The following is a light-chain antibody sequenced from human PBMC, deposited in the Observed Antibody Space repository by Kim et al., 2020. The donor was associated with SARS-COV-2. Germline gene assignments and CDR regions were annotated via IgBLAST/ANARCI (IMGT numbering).Light chain of an antibody. CDR2: RAS. V-gene: IGKV1-5*03. J-gene: IGKJ4*01. CDR1: QSFSTW. Sequence: DIQMTQSPSTLSASVGDRVTITCRASQSFSTWLAWYQQKPGKAPKLLIYRASSLESGVPSRFRGSGSGTEFTLTISSLQPDDFATYYCLQYNDYPLTFGGATKLEI. CDR3: LQYNDYPLT.